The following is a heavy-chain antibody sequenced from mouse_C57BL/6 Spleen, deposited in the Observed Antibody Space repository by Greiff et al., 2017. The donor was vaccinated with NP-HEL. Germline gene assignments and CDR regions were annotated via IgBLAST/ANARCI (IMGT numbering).Heavy chain of an antibody. CDR1: GYAFSSYW. CDR2: IYPGDGDT. Sequence: LQESGASVKISCKASGYAFSSYWMNWVKQRPGKGLEWIGQIYPGDGDTNYNGKFKGKATLTADKSSSTAYMQLSSLTSEDSAVYFCARGGLLTYYYAMDYWGQGTSVTVSS. CDR3: ARGGLLTYYYAMDY. V-gene: IGHV1-80*01. D-gene: IGHD2-3*01. J-gene: IGHJ4*01.